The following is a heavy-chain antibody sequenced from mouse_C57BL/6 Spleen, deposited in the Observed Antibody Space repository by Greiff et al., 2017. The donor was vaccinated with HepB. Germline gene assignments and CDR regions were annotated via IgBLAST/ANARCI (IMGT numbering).Heavy chain of an antibody. CDR3: ARGYYGTSY. CDR2: IDPSDSET. J-gene: IGHJ2*01. CDR1: GYTFTSYW. V-gene: IGHV1-52*01. D-gene: IGHD1-1*01. Sequence: QVQLQQPGAELVRPGSSVKLSCKASGYTFTSYWMHWVKQRPIQGLEWIGNIDPSDSETHYNQKFKDKATLTVDKSASTAYMQLSSLTSEDSAVYYCARGYYGTSYWGQGTTLTVSS.